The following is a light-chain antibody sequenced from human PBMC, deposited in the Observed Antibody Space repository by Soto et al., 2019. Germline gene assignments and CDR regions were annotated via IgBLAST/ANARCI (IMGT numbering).Light chain of an antibody. V-gene: IGKV3-20*01. J-gene: IGKJ4*01. CDR1: QTISSSY. CDR3: QPYGNSHLT. Sequence: EIVLTQSPGTLSLSPGEGATLSCRASQTISSSYLAWYQQKPGLAPRLLIYGTSSRAPGIPDRFSGTGFGTDFTLTISRLEPEDLEVYFCQPYGNSHLTFGGGTNVDIK. CDR2: GTS.